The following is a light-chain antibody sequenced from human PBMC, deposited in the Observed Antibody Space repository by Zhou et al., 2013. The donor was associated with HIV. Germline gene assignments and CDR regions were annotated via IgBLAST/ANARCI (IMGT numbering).Light chain of an antibody. CDR3: LQHNTYPFT. J-gene: IGKJ5*01. CDR2: DAS. V-gene: IGKV1-17*01. CDR1: QGIRSD. Sequence: DIQMTQSPSSLSASIGDRVTITCRASQGIRSDLGWYQQKPGKAPKRLIYDASTLQSGVPLRFSGSGSGTEFTLTINSLQPEDFATYYCLQHNTYPFTFGQGTRLDIK.